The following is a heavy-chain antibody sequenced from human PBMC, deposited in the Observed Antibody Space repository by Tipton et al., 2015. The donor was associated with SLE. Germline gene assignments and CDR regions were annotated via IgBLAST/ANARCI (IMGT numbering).Heavy chain of an antibody. V-gene: IGHV4-34*10. D-gene: IGHD4-11*01. CDR2: INHSGST. Sequence: GLVKPSETLSLTCAVYGGSFSDYSWSWIRQPPGKGLEWIGEINHSGSTNYNPSLKSRVTMSVDTSKRQLFLRLSSVTAADTAVYFCAGGDYGNYDVWGQGTTVTVSS. CDR3: AGGDYGNYDV. CDR1: GGSFSDYS. J-gene: IGHJ6*02.